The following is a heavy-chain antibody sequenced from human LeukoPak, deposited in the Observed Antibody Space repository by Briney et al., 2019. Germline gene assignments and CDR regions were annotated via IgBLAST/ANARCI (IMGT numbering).Heavy chain of an antibody. J-gene: IGHJ6*03. CDR2: INHSGST. CDR1: GGSFSGYY. Sequence: TSETLSLTCAVYGGSFSGYYWSWIRQPPGKGLEWVGEINHSGSTNYNPSLKSRVTISVDTSKNQFSLKLSSVTAADTAVYYCARGRITIFGVVTYYYYYMDVWGKGTTVTVSS. CDR3: ARGRITIFGVVTYYYYYMDV. V-gene: IGHV4-34*01. D-gene: IGHD3-3*01.